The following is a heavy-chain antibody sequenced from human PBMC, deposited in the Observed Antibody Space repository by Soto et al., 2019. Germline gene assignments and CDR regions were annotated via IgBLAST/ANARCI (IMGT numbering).Heavy chain of an antibody. V-gene: IGHV1-8*01. CDR2: MNPNSGNT. J-gene: IGHJ5*02. D-gene: IGHD6-13*01. CDR3: ARVGAGIAAALTVGWFDP. Sequence: QVQLVQSGAEVKKPGASVKVSCKASGYTFTSYDINWVRQATGQGLEWMGWMNPNSGNTGYAQKFQGRVTMTRDTSISTAYMELRSLRSEDTAVYYCARVGAGIAAALTVGWFDPWGQGTLVPVSS. CDR1: GYTFTSYD.